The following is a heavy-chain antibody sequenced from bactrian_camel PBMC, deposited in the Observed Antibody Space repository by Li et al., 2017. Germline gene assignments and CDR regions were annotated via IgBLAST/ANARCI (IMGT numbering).Heavy chain of an antibody. J-gene: IGHJ4*01. CDR1: RFISLNYC. CDR3: AAGQGFYSGLDRCVVALNEYHS. V-gene: IGHV3S1*01. D-gene: IGHD3*01. CDR2: IYTGGTNT. Sequence: QVQLVESGGGSVQAGGSLKLSCAASRFISLNYCIAWFRQAPGKEREGVASIYTGGTNTYYADSVKGRFTISQDNAKNTLYLQMNSLKPEDTAMYYCAAGQGFYSGLDRCVVALNEYHSWGQGTQVTVS.